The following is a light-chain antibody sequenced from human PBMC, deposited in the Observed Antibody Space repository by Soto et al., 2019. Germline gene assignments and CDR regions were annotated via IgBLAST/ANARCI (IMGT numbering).Light chain of an antibody. CDR2: DNS. CDR3: QSYDSRLNGYV. J-gene: IGLJ1*01. CDR1: SSNIGAGYD. V-gene: IGLV1-40*01. Sequence: QAVLTQPPSVSGAPGQRVTIPCTGSSSNIGAGYDVHWYQQLPGTAPKLLIYDNSNRPSGVPDRFSGSKSGTSASLSITGLQAEDEADYYCQSYDSRLNGYVFGTGTKLTVL.